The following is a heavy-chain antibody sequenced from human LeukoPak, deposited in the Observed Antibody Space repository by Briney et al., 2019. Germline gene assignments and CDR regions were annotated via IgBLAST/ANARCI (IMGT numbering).Heavy chain of an antibody. D-gene: IGHD3-22*01. Sequence: PSGALSLTCAVSGGSISSSNWWSWVRQPPGKGLEWIGEIYHSGSTNYNPSLKSRVTISVDKSKNQFSLKLSSVTAADTAVYYCAATTSGYYFPNWFDPWGQGTLVTVSS. J-gene: IGHJ5*02. V-gene: IGHV4-4*02. CDR2: IYHSGST. CDR3: AATTSGYYFPNWFDP. CDR1: GGSISSSNW.